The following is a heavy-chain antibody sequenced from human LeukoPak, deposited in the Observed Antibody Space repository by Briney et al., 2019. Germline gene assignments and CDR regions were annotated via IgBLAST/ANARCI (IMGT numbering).Heavy chain of an antibody. Sequence: GGSLRLSCAASGFTFSSYSMNWVRQAPGKGLEWVSYISSSSSTIYYADSVKGRFTISRDNAKNSLYLQMNSLRAEDTAVYYCAREGDSSSWYSWFDPWGQGTLVTVSS. V-gene: IGHV3-48*01. D-gene: IGHD6-13*01. CDR3: AREGDSSSWYSWFDP. J-gene: IGHJ5*02. CDR1: GFTFSSYS. CDR2: ISSSSSTI.